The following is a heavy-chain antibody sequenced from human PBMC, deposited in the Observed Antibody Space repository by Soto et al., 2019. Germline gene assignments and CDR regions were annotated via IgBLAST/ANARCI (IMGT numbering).Heavy chain of an antibody. CDR3: ARSIDVSGSYSYLDY. CDR2: IYYSGST. Sequence: SETLSLTCTVSGGSISSYYWSWIRQPPGKGLEWIGYIYYSGSTNYNPSLKSRVTISVDTSKNQFSLKLSSVTAADTAVYYCARSIDVSGSYSYLDYWGQGTLVTVSS. CDR1: GGSISSYY. J-gene: IGHJ4*02. V-gene: IGHV4-59*01. D-gene: IGHD1-26*01.